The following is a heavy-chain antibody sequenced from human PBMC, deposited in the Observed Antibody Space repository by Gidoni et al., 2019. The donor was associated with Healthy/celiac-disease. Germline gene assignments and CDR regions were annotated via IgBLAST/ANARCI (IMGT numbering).Heavy chain of an antibody. J-gene: IGHJ4*02. CDR2: INHSGST. V-gene: IGHV4-34*01. D-gene: IGHD3-22*01. CDR3: ARVRYYYDSSGYNY. CDR1: GGSFSGYY. Sequence: QVQLQQWGAGLLKPSETLSLTCAVYGGSFSGYYWSGIRQPPGKGLEWIGEINHSGSTNYNPSLKSRVTISVDTSKNQFSLKLSSVTAADTAVYYCARVRYYYDSSGYNYWGQGTLVTVSS.